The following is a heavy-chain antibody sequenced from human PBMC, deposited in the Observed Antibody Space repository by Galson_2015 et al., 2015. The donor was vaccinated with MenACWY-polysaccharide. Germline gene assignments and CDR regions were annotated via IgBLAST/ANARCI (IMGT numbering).Heavy chain of an antibody. D-gene: IGHD6-13*01. V-gene: IGHV3-9*01. Sequence: SLRLSCAASGFTFDDYAMHWVRQAPGKGLEWVSGISWNSGSIGYADSVKGRFTISRDNAKNSLYLQMNSLRAEDTALYYCAKDPGAAAGLNYYGMDVWGQGTTVTVSS. CDR3: AKDPGAAAGLNYYGMDV. J-gene: IGHJ6*02. CDR2: ISWNSGSI. CDR1: GFTFDDYA.